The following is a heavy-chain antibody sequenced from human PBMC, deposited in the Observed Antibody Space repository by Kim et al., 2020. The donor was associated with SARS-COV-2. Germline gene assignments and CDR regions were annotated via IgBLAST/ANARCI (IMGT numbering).Heavy chain of an antibody. D-gene: IGHD1-26*01. Sequence: NKNPSLRSRVTTSVDTYKNPFALKLTSVTAADTAVYYCAGTARGANFDYWGRGALVTVSS. J-gene: IGHJ4*02. V-gene: IGHV4-4*09. CDR3: AGTARGANFDY.